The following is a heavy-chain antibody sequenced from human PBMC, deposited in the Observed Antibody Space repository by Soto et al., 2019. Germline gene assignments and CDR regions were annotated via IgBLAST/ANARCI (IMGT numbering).Heavy chain of an antibody. D-gene: IGHD6-13*01. J-gene: IGHJ4*02. V-gene: IGHV4-4*02. CDR1: GGSIISSNW. Sequence: LETHPLTSAVSGGSIISSNWWSWVRQTPGKGLEWIGEIYHSGSTNYNPSLKSRVTISVDKSKNQFSLKLSSVTAADTAVYYCARAAMGGSSRPFDYWGQGTLVTVSS. CDR2: IYHSGST. CDR3: ARAAMGGSSRPFDY.